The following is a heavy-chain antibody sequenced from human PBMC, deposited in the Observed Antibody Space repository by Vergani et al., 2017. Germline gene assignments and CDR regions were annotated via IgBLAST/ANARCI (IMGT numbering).Heavy chain of an antibody. CDR2: ISWNSGSI. D-gene: IGHD4-17*01. V-gene: IGHV3-9*01. Sequence: EVQLVESGGGLVQPGRSLRLSCAASGFTFDDYAMHWVRQAPGKGLEWVSGISWNSGSIGYADSVKGRFTISRDNAKNSLYLQMNSLRAEDTAVYYCAKDRHTMTTYFQHWGQGTLVTVSS. CDR3: AKDRHTMTTYFQH. J-gene: IGHJ1*01. CDR1: GFTFDDYA.